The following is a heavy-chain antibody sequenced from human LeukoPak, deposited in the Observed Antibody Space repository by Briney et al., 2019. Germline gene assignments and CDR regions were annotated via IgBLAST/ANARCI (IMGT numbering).Heavy chain of an antibody. J-gene: IGHJ6*03. CDR1: GFTLSANY. D-gene: IGHD3-10*01. Sequence: GGSLRLSCAASGFTLSANYMSWVRQAPGKGLEWVSVIYSGGTTVYADSVKGRFTISRDTSKNTLSLQMNSLRVEDTAIYYCARDRIGYMDVWGKGTLVIVSS. CDR2: IYSGGTT. V-gene: IGHV3-53*01. CDR3: ARDRIGYMDV.